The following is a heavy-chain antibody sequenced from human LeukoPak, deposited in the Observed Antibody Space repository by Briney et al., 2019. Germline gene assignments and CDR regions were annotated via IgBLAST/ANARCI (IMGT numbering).Heavy chain of an antibody. CDR1: GGSFSYYY. V-gene: IGHV4-34*01. Sequence: SETLSLTCAVYGGSFSYYYWSWIRQSPGKGLEWIGEINHGGVTTYSPSLKSRLTISVDTSKNQFFLSLRAVTAADTAVYYCARGRRHGRSDFEFWGQGNLVTVSS. CDR2: INHGGVT. D-gene: IGHD5-24*01. CDR3: ARGRRHGRSDFEF. J-gene: IGHJ4*02.